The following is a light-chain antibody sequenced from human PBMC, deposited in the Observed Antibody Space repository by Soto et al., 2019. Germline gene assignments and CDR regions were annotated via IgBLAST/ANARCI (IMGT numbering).Light chain of an antibody. Sequence: IQMTQSPSTLSESVGDRVTITCRASQRIDTWLAWYQQKPGKAPKVLIYKVSNLESGVPSRFSVSGPGTEFTLNISSLQLDDFATYYCQQYKSSWTFGQGNKLDIK. J-gene: IGKJ1*01. V-gene: IGKV1-5*03. CDR2: KVS. CDR1: QRIDTW. CDR3: QQYKSSWT.